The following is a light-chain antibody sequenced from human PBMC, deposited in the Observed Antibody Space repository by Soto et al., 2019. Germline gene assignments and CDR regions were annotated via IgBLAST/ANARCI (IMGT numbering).Light chain of an antibody. V-gene: IGLV2-14*01. CDR1: SSDVGGYNY. Sequence: QSALTQHASVSGSPGQSIIISCTGTSSDVGGYNYVSWYQQHPGKAPKLMIYEVSNRPSGVSNRFSGSKSGNTASLTISGLQAEDEADYYCSSYTSSTTRVFGGGTKLTVL. CDR2: EVS. J-gene: IGLJ3*02. CDR3: SSYTSSTTRV.